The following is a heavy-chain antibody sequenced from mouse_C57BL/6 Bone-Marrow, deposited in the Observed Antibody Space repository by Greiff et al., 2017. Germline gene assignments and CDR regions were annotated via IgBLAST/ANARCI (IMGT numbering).Heavy chain of an antibody. V-gene: IGHV1-52*01. Sequence: QVQLQQPGSELVRPGSSVKLSCKASGYTFTSYWMHWVKQRPIQGLEWIGNIDPSDSETHYNQKFKDKATLTVDKSSSTAYMQLSSLTSEDSAVYYCARLIYYYGSSYGDYWGQGTTLTVSS. CDR2: IDPSDSET. J-gene: IGHJ2*01. D-gene: IGHD1-1*01. CDR3: ARLIYYYGSSYGDY. CDR1: GYTFTSYW.